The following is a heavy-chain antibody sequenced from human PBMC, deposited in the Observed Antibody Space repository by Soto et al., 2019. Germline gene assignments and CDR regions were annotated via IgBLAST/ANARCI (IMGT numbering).Heavy chain of an antibody. CDR2: ISSSSSTI. Sequence: EVQLVESGGGLVQPGGSLRLSCAASGFTFSSYSMNWVRQAPGKGLEWVSYISSSSSTIYYADSVKGRFTIYRDNAKNSLYLQMNSLRAEDTAVYYCARDLNHFYYYMDVWGKGTTVTVSS. CDR3: ARDLNHFYYYMDV. J-gene: IGHJ6*03. CDR1: GFTFSSYS. V-gene: IGHV3-48*01.